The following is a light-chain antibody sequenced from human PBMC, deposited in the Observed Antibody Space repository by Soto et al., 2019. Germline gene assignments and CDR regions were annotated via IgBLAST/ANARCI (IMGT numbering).Light chain of an antibody. CDR3: QQANSFPIT. Sequence: DIQMTQSPSTLSASVGDRVTITCRASQTISSWLAWYQQKPGKAPNLLIYDASTLERGVPSRFSGTGTDFTLTISSLQPEDFATYYCQQANSFPITFGQGTRLEI. V-gene: IGKV1-5*01. J-gene: IGKJ5*01. CDR1: QTISSW. CDR2: DAS.